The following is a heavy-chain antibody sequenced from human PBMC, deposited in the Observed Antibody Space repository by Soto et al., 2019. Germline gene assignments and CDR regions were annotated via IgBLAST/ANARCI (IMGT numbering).Heavy chain of an antibody. V-gene: IGHV3-23*01. CDR2: ISGSGGST. Sequence: PGGSLRLSCAASGFTFSSYAMSWVRQAPGKGLEWVSAISGSGGSTYYADSVKGRFTTSRDNSKNTLYLQMNSLSAEDTAVYYCARLILVGATTFDYWGQGTLVTVSS. D-gene: IGHD1-26*01. J-gene: IGHJ4*02. CDR1: GFTFSSYA. CDR3: ARLILVGATTFDY.